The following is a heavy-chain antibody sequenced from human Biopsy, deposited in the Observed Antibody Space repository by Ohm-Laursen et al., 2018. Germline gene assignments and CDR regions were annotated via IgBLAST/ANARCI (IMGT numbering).Heavy chain of an antibody. CDR3: SKLGGDPAPFDRASDV. CDR1: GFTFRNYA. V-gene: IGHV3-23*01. Sequence: SLRLSCAASGFTFRNYALTWVRQAPGKVLEWVSAIGGGGSPTLYADSVKGRFTISRDDSKNTLYLQMNSLRVEDTAVYFCSKLGGDPAPFDRASDVWSRGTEVTVSS. D-gene: IGHD2-21*02. CDR2: IGGGGSPT. J-gene: IGHJ3*01.